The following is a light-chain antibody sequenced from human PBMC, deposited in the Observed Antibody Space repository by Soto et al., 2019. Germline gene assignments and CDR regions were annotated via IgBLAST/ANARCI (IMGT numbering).Light chain of an antibody. J-gene: IGKJ2*01. CDR3: QQHNNWPPGKYT. Sequence: EIMMTQSPATLSVSPGETATLSCRASQSVSSNLAWYQQKPGQAPRLLIYGASTRATGIPARFSGSGSGTEFTLTISSLQSEDFAVYYCQQHNNWPPGKYTFGQGTKLEIK. CDR2: GAS. V-gene: IGKV3-15*01. CDR1: QSVSSN.